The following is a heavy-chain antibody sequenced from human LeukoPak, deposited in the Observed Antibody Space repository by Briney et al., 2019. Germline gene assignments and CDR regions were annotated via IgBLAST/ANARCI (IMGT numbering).Heavy chain of an antibody. J-gene: IGHJ4*02. CDR2: IYDSGST. V-gene: IGHV4-59*01. CDR1: GGSTSSYY. CDR3: TKGGRRDILTY. D-gene: IGHD3-9*01. Sequence: SETLSLTCTVSGGSTSSYYWSWIRQPPGKGLEWIGYIYDSGSTNYNPSLKRRVAISVDTSKNQFSLKLTSVTAADTAVYYCTKGGRRDILTYWGQEILDTVSP.